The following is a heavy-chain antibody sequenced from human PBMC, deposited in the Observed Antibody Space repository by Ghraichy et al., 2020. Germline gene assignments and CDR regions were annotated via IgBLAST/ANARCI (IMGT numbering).Heavy chain of an antibody. CDR2: ISAYNGNT. D-gene: IGHD2-2*01. V-gene: IGHV1-18*04. CDR1: GYTFTSYG. Sequence: ASVKVSCKASGYTFTSYGISWVRQAPGQGLEWMGWISAYNGNTNYAQKLQGRVTMTTDTSTSTAYMELRSLRSDDTAVYYCARDRGPQAVVVPAARYWGQGTLVTVSS. CDR3: ARDRGPQAVVVPAARY. J-gene: IGHJ4*02.